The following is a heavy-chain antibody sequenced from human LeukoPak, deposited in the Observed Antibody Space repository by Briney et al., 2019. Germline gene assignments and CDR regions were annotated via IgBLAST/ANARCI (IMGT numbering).Heavy chain of an antibody. CDR3: ACDRDYYDSSGYYNY. CDR2: INSDGSGT. Sequence: GGSLRLSCAASGFTFSSYWVHWVRQAPGKGLAWVSRINSDGSGTIYADSVQGRFTISRDNAKNTLYLQMNSLRAEDTAVYYCACDRDYYDSSGYYNYWGQGTLVTVSS. CDR1: GFTFSSYW. V-gene: IGHV3-74*01. D-gene: IGHD3-22*01. J-gene: IGHJ4*02.